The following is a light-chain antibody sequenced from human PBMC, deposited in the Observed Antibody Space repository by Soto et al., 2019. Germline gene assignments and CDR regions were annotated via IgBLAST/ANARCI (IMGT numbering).Light chain of an antibody. CDR3: QQYNKWPPIT. V-gene: IGKV3-15*01. CDR1: QSVSSS. J-gene: IGKJ5*01. CDR2: GAS. Sequence: EIVLTQSPATLSLSPGERATLSCRASQSVSSSLAWYQQKPGQAPRLLIFGASTRATGIPARFSGSGSGTEFTLTISSLQSEDFAVYYCQQYNKWPPITFGQGTRLEI.